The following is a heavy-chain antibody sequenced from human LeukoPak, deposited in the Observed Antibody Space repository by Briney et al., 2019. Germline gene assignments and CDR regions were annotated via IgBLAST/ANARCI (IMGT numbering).Heavy chain of an antibody. CDR1: GYTFTSYD. Sequence: GASVKVSCKASGYTFTSYDINWVRQATGQGLEWMGWMNPNSGNTGYAQKLQGRVTMTTDTSTSTAYMELRSLRSDDTAVYYCARGQWFDPWGQGTLVTVSS. V-gene: IGHV1-8*01. CDR3: ARGQWFDP. CDR2: MNPNSGNT. J-gene: IGHJ5*02.